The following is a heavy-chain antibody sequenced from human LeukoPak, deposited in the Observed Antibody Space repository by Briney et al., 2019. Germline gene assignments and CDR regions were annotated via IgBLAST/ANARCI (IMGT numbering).Heavy chain of an antibody. J-gene: IGHJ3*02. CDR2: IRYDGSNK. D-gene: IGHD3-22*01. CDR1: GFTFSSYG. Sequence: GGSLRLSCAASGFTFSSYGMHWVRQAPGKGLEWVAFIRYDGSNKYYADSVKGRFTISRDNSKNTLYLQMNSLRAEDTAVYYCARGPLYYYDSSGYSPGGAFDIWGQGTMVTVSS. V-gene: IGHV3-30*02. CDR3: ARGPLYYYDSSGYSPGGAFDI.